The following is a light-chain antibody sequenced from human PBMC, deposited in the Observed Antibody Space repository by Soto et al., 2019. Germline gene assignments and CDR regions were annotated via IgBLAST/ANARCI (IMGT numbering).Light chain of an antibody. CDR1: NNDVGGYNH. Sequence: QSVLTQPPSVSGSPGQSVTISCTGTNNDVGGYNHVSWYQQYPGKAPKLIIYDVSEWPSGIPDRFSGSKSGNTASLTISGLQAEDEADYYCCSYAGHSYVFGTGTQLTGL. J-gene: IGLJ1*01. V-gene: IGLV2-11*01. CDR3: CSYAGHSYV. CDR2: DVS.